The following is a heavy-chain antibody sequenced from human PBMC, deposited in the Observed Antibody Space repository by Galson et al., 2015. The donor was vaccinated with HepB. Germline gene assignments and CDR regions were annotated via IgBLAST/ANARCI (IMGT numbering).Heavy chain of an antibody. CDR2: ISSSSSTI. Sequence: SLRLSCAASGFTFSSYSMNWVRQAPGKGLEWVSYISSSSSTIYYADSVKGRFTISRDNAKNSLYLQMNSLRDEDTAVYYCARLHSSGGGYGMDVWGQGTTVTVSS. D-gene: IGHD3-10*01. CDR1: GFTFSSYS. J-gene: IGHJ6*02. V-gene: IGHV3-48*02. CDR3: ARLHSSGGGYGMDV.